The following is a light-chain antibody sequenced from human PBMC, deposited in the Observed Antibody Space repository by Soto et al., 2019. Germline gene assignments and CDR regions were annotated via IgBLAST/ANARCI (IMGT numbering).Light chain of an antibody. V-gene: IGKV3-15*01. CDR3: QQRHNWPIT. CDR1: QNLRSS. Sequence: VMTQSPATLSVSPGERATLSCRASQNLRSSLAWYQQKPGQAPRLLIYGASTRATGIPARFSGSGSGTEFTLTISSLEPEDFGVYYCQQRHNWPITFGQGTRLEIK. J-gene: IGKJ5*01. CDR2: GAS.